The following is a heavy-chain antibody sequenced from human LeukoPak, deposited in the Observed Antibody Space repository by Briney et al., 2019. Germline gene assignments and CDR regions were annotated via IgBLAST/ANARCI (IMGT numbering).Heavy chain of an antibody. Sequence: SVQVSCKASGGTFSSYAISWVRQAPGQGIEWMGGIIPIFGTANYAQKFQGRVTITADESTSTAYMELSSLRSEDTAVYYCARGDGYCSGGSCMIFDSWGQGTLVTVSS. D-gene: IGHD2-15*01. CDR1: GGTFSSYA. CDR3: ARGDGYCSGGSCMIFDS. CDR2: IIPIFGTA. J-gene: IGHJ4*02. V-gene: IGHV1-69*13.